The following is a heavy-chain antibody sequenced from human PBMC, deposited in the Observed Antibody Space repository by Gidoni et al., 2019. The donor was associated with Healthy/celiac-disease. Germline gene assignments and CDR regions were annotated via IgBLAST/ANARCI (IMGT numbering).Heavy chain of an antibody. CDR1: GGTFSSYA. D-gene: IGHD3-22*01. Sequence: QVQLVQSGAEVKKHWSSVKVSCKASGGTFSSYAISWVGQAHGQGLEWMGGIIPIFGTANYAQKVQGRVTITADESTSTAYMELSSLRSEDTAVYYCASRYYYDSSGYWDYWGQGTLVTVSS. CDR3: ASRYYYDSSGYWDY. V-gene: IGHV1-69*01. CDR2: IIPIFGTA. J-gene: IGHJ4*02.